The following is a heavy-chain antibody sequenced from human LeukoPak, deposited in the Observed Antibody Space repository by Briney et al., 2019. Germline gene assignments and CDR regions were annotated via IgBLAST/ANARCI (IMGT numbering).Heavy chain of an antibody. CDR2: FDPEDGET. V-gene: IGHV1-24*01. CDR1: GYTLTELS. CDR3: ATPTLPLYYDSSGYLGY. D-gene: IGHD3-22*01. Sequence: GASVKVSCKVSGYTLTELSMHWVRQAPGKGPEWMGGFDPEDGETIYAQKFQGRVTTTEDTSTDTAYMELSSLRSEDTAVYYCATPTLPLYYDSSGYLGYWGQGTLVTVSS. J-gene: IGHJ4*02.